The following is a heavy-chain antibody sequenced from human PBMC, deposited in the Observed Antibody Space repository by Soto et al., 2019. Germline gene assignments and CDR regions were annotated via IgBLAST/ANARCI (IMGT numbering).Heavy chain of an antibody. J-gene: IGHJ5*02. CDR2: INHSGST. V-gene: IGHV4-34*01. CDR1: GGSFSGFY. D-gene: IGHD6-6*01. CDR3: ARRLRIAARRSWFDP. Sequence: SGTLSLTFAVYGGSFSGFYWSWVRQPPGKGLEWIGEINHSGSTNYNPSLKSRVTISVDTSKNQFSLKLSSVTAADTAVYYCARRLRIAARRSWFDPWGQGTLVTVSS.